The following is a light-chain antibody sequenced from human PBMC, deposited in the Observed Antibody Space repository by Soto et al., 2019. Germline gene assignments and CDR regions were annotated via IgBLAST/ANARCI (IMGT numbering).Light chain of an antibody. CDR3: CSYAGSYTFYV. V-gene: IGLV2-11*01. CDR2: DVS. J-gene: IGLJ1*01. CDR1: SSDVGGYNY. Sequence: QSVLTQPGSVSGAPGQAVTNSCTGTSSDVGGYNYVSWYQHHPGKAPKLMIYDVSKRPSGVPDRFSGSKSGNTASLTISGLQAEDEADYYCCSYAGSYTFYVFGTGTKVTV.